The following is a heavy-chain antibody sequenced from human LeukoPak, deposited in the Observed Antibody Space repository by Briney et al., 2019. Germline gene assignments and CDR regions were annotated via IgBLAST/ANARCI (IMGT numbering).Heavy chain of an antibody. CDR3: ARDNSELWIDY. Sequence: SETLSLTCTVSGVSISRYQWGWLRQPPGKGLEWIGHISYSGSTNYNPPLKSRVSISIDTSKTQFSPKLSSVTAADTAVYYCARDNSELWIDYWGQGTLVTVSS. V-gene: IGHV4-59*13. CDR1: GVSISRYQ. J-gene: IGHJ4*02. CDR2: ISYSGST. D-gene: IGHD1-7*01.